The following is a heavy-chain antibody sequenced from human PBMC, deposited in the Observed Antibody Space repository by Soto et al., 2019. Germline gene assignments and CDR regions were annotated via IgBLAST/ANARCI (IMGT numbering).Heavy chain of an antibody. CDR2: INAGNGNT. CDR3: ASSGGYWGIDY. CDR1: GDTFTSYA. Sequence: QVQLVQSGAEEKKPGASVKVSCKASGDTFTSYALHWVRQAPGQRLEWMGWINAGNGNTKYSQKLQGRVTITRDTCASTAYMELRSLRSEDTAVYYCASSGGYWGIDYWGQGTLVTVSS. J-gene: IGHJ4*02. D-gene: IGHD7-27*01. V-gene: IGHV1-3*05.